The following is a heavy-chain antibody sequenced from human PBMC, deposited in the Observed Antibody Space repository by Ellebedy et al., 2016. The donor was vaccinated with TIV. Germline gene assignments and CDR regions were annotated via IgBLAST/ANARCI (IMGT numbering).Heavy chain of an antibody. V-gene: IGHV4-4*09. CDR1: GASINTYY. Sequence: SETLSLTXNVSGASINTYYWAWIRQTPGRGLEWIGFIHSSGSAIYSPSLKSRVILSLDTSKNQFSLRLSSVTAADTAIYYCAREVRWYGQLNTFYSAGMDVWGQGTTVIVSS. CDR2: IHSSGSA. D-gene: IGHD6-13*01. CDR3: AREVRWYGQLNTFYSAGMDV. J-gene: IGHJ6*02.